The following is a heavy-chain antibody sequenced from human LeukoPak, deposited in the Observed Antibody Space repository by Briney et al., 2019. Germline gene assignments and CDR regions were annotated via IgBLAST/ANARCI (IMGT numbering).Heavy chain of an antibody. J-gene: IGHJ3*02. CDR3: AREQLLYYYDSSGYNKDDAFDI. CDR1: GFTFSSYE. Sequence: GGSLRLSCAASGFTFSSYEMNWVRQAPGKGLEWVSYISSSGSTMYYADSVKGRFTISRDNAKNSLYLQMNSLRAEDTAVYYCAREQLLYYYDSSGYNKDDAFDIWGQGTMVTVSS. D-gene: IGHD3-22*01. CDR2: ISSSGSTM. V-gene: IGHV3-48*03.